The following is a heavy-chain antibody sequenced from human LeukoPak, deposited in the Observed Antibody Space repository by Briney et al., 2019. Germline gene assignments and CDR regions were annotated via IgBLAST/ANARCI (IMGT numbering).Heavy chain of an antibody. J-gene: IGHJ4*02. CDR1: GLTFSGAT. Sequence: GGSLRLSCAASGLTFSGATMHWVRQASGKGLEWVGHIRDKAYNYATAYAASVKGRFTISRDDSKNTAYLKMNSLKTEDTAVYYCSRHEALPGDYWGQGTLVTVSS. CDR2: IRDKAYNYAT. D-gene: IGHD1-1*01. CDR3: SRHEALPGDY. V-gene: IGHV3-73*01.